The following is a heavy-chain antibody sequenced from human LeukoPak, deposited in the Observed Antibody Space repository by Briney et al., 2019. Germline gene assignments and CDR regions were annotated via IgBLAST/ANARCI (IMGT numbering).Heavy chain of an antibody. CDR3: ARGSGPGVTTIDS. Sequence: GGSLRLSCAASGFTFSSYDMHWVRQAPGEGLEWVSAFHTDGGTFYLDSVRGRFTASREDATNSLYLQLDTLRAGDTAVYYCARGSGPGVTTIDSWGQGTLVLVSS. J-gene: IGHJ4*02. CDR1: GFTFSSYD. D-gene: IGHD4-17*01. CDR2: FHTDGGT. V-gene: IGHV3-13*01.